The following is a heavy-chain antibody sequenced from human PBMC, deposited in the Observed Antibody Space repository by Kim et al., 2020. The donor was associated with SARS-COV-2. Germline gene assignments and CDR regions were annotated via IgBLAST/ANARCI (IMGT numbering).Heavy chain of an antibody. D-gene: IGHD3-22*01. CDR2: ISWNSGSI. CDR1: GFTFGDYA. J-gene: IGHJ4*02. V-gene: IGHV3-9*01. CDR3: AKSRQGRYDTSGYYSDY. Sequence: GGSLRLSCAASGFTFGDYAMHWVRQAPGKGLEWVSTISWNSGSIGYADSVKGRFTISRDNAKNSLYLQMNSLRAEDTALYYCAKSRQGRYDTSGYYSDYWGQGTLVTVSS.